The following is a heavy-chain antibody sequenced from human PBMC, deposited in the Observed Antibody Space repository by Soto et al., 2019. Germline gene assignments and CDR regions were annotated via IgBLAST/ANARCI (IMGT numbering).Heavy chain of an antibody. D-gene: IGHD3-22*01. Sequence: SETLSPTGACRGSPISSGGHSWSWIRQPPETGVEWMGLIYRGRRTYYNPTLKGRVTISVDRSKNQFSLRLRSVTAADTAVYYCATEVDYYDSSGYPAEIYFDYWGQGTLVTVSS. V-gene: IGHV4-30-2*01. CDR2: IYRGRRT. CDR3: ATEVDYYDSSGYPAEIYFDY. J-gene: IGHJ4*02. CDR1: GSPISSGGHS.